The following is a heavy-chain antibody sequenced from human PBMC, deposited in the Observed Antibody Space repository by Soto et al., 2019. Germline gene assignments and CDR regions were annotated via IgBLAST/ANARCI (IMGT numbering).Heavy chain of an antibody. CDR2: LSHTSNNI. D-gene: IGHD6-19*01. J-gene: IGHJ4*02. V-gene: IGHV3-23*01. CDR1: GFTFSSYA. CDR3: AKLAGEQWMFDY. Sequence: EVQLLESGGGLVQPGGSLRLSCAASGFTFSSYAMSWVRQAPGKGLQWVSALSHTSNNIFYAESVRGRFAISRDNSKNTLSLQMYSLRAEDTAIYYCAKLAGEQWMFDYWGQGILVTVSS.